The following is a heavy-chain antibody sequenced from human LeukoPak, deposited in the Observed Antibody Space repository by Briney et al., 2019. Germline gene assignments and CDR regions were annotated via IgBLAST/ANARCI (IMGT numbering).Heavy chain of an antibody. D-gene: IGHD6-13*01. V-gene: IGHV4-59*01. J-gene: IGHJ6*03. CDR1: GGSISSYY. CDR2: IYYSGST. CDR3: ARVGGSSSWNYYYYYMDV. Sequence: ETLSLTCTVAGGSISSYYWSWIRQPPGKGLEWSGYIYYSGSTNYNPSLKSRVTISVDTSKNQFSLKLSSVTAADTAVYYCARVGGSSSWNYYYYYMDVWGKGTTVTVSS.